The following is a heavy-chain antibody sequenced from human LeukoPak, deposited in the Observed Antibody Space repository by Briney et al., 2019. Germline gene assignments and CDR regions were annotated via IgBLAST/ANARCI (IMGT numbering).Heavy chain of an antibody. CDR1: GFTFSSYA. J-gene: IGHJ4*02. CDR3: AKDEADDYGDPGFDY. CDR2: ISGSGGST. D-gene: IGHD4-17*01. Sequence: GGSLRLSCAASGFTFSSYAMSWVRQAPGKGLEWVSAISGSGGSTYYADSVKGRFTISRDNSKNTLYLQMNSLRAEDTAVYYCAKDEADDYGDPGFDYWGQGTLVTVPS. V-gene: IGHV3-23*01.